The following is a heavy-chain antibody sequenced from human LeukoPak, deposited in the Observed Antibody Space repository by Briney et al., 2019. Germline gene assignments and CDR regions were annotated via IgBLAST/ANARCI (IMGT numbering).Heavy chain of an antibody. CDR1: GFTFSTHW. V-gene: IGHV3-74*01. CDR3: ARGPGSRGGAYVGDY. Sequence: PGGSLRLSCAASGFTFSTHWMHWVRQVPGRGPVWVSRADGGGSSTSYADSVKGRFSISRDNAKSTLYLQMNGLRAEDTAVYYCARGPGSRGGAYVGDYWGHGTLVTVSS. CDR2: ADGGGSST. J-gene: IGHJ4*01. D-gene: IGHD4-23*01.